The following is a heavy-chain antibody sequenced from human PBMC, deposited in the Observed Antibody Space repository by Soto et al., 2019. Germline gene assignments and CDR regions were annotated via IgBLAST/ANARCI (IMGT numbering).Heavy chain of an antibody. CDR1: GGSISSYY. Sequence: TSETLSLTCTVSGGSISSYYWSWIRQPPGKGLEWIGYIYYSGSTNYNPSLKSRVTISVETSKKKFSLKLSSVTAADTAVYYCERERCSSNSCYPQYYYYGMDVWGQGTPLTVSS. J-gene: IGHJ6*02. CDR3: ERERCSSNSCYPQYYYYGMDV. CDR2: IYYSGST. D-gene: IGHD2-2*01. V-gene: IGHV4-59*01.